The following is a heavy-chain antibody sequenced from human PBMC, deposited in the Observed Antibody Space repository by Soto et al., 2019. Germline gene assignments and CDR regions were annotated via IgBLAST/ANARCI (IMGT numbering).Heavy chain of an antibody. Sequence: QAQLVQSGAEVKEPGASVKVSCKASGYTFTNYDISWVRQATGQGLEWMGWMNPNSANTGYAQKFQGRVSMTRDTSTNTAYMELSSLRSEDTAIYYCARMATSGTVIWFGPWGQGTLVTVSS. D-gene: IGHD1-26*01. CDR3: ARMATSGTVIWFGP. V-gene: IGHV1-8*01. CDR1: GYTFTNYD. CDR2: MNPNSANT. J-gene: IGHJ5*02.